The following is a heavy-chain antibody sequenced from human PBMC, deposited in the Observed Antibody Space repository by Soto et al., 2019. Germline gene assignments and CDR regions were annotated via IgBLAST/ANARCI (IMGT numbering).Heavy chain of an antibody. J-gene: IGHJ3*02. V-gene: IGHV1-18*01. D-gene: IGHD2-15*01. CDR3: ARVVVAATHFAFDI. CDR1: GYTFTSYG. Sequence: APVKVSCKASGYTFTSYGISWVRQAPGQGLEWMGWISAYNGNTNYAQKLQGRVTMTTDTSTSTAYMELRSLRSDDTAVYYCARVVVAATHFAFDIWGQGTMVTVSS. CDR2: ISAYNGNT.